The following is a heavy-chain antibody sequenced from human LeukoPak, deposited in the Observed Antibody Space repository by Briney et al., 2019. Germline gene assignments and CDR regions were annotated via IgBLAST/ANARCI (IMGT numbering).Heavy chain of an antibody. CDR2: IKSKTDGGTT. Sequence: GGSLRLSCTASGFTFGDYAMSWFRQAPGKGLEWVGRIKSKTDGGTTDNAAPVKGRFTISRDDSKNTLYLQMNSLKTEDTAVYYCTTEIAAADSFDYWGQGTLVTVSS. D-gene: IGHD6-13*01. J-gene: IGHJ4*02. V-gene: IGHV3-15*01. CDR3: TTEIAAADSFDY. CDR1: GFTFGDYA.